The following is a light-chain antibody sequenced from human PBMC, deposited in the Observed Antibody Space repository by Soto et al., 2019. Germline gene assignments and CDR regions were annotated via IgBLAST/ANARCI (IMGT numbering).Light chain of an antibody. CDR3: SSYTSSSTLV. V-gene: IGLV2-14*01. J-gene: IGLJ3*02. Sequence: QSALTQPASVSGSPGQSITISCTGTSSDVGGYNYVSWYQQHPGKAPKLMIYEVSNRPSGVSNRVSGSKAGNTASLTISGLHAEDEADYYFSSYTSSSTLVFGGGTKLTV. CDR1: SSDVGGYNY. CDR2: EVS.